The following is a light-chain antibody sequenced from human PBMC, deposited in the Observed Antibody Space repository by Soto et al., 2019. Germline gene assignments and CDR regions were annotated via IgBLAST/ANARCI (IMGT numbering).Light chain of an antibody. CDR3: GSYTSSSTWV. J-gene: IGLJ3*02. Sequence: QSALTQPASVSGSPGQSITISCTGTSSDVGGYNYVSWYQQYPGKAPKLMIFAVTNRPSGVSNRFSGSKSDNTASLTISGLQAEDEADYYCGSYTSSSTWVFGGGTQLTVL. CDR2: AVT. V-gene: IGLV2-14*01. CDR1: SSDVGGYNY.